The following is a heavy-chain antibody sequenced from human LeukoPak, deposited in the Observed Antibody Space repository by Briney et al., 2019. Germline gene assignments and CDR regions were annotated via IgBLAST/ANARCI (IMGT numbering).Heavy chain of an antibody. V-gene: IGHV4-59*02. D-gene: IGHD2-8*01. CDR3: ARHNGVSYLDY. CDR1: GVSVVSSY. J-gene: IGHJ4*02. CDR2: IHHSGDT. Sequence: SETLSLTCTVSGVSVVSSYWSWVRQPPGKGLEYIGFIHHSGDTKYNPSLKSRVTMSVDTSKSQFSLRLSSVTAADSAVYYCARHNGVSYLDYWAQGTLVTVSS.